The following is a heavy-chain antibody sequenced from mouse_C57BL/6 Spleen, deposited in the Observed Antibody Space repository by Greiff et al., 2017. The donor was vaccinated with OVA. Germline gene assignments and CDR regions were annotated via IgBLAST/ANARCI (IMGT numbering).Heavy chain of an antibody. Sequence: QVQLQQSGPGLVQPSQSLSITCTVSGFSLTSYGVHWVRQSPGKGLEWLGVIWSGGSTDYNAAFISRLSISKDNSKSQVFFKMNSLQADDTAIYYCASYGSSPSYWYFDVWGTGTTVTVSS. CDR1: GFSLTSYG. J-gene: IGHJ1*03. CDR2: IWSGGST. CDR3: ASYGSSPSYWYFDV. D-gene: IGHD1-1*01. V-gene: IGHV2-2*01.